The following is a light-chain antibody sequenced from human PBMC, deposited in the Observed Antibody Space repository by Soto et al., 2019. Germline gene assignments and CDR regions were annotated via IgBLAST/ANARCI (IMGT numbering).Light chain of an antibody. CDR1: ESVSTSY. CDR2: GAS. J-gene: IGKJ1*01. Sequence: EIVLTQSPGTLSLSPGERATLSCRASESVSTSYLAWYQQSPGQAPRLLIYGASNRATGIPDRFSGSGSGTDFTLAIGRLEPEDFAVYFCQQYADTPRTFGQGTKVEIK. V-gene: IGKV3-20*01. CDR3: QQYADTPRT.